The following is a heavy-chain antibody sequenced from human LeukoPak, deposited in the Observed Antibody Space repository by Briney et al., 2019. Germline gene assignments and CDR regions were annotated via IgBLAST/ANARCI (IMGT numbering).Heavy chain of an antibody. CDR3: ARGCSSSWDDVGYMDY. Sequence: SETLSLTRTVSGHPDCSYDAPWTRHPPGGGPEWMGYIFYSGSTNYNPSLKSRVTFSIDQSKNQFALKVSSVTAADTAVYYCARGCSSSWDDVGYMDYWGQGSLVTVSS. D-gene: IGHD6-13*01. CDR1: GHPDCSYD. J-gene: IGHJ4*02. V-gene: IGHV4-59*02. CDR2: IFYSGST.